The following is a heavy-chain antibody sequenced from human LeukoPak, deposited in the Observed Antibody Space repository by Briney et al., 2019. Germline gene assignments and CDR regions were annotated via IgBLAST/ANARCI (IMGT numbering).Heavy chain of an antibody. V-gene: IGHV3-48*01. J-gene: IGHJ5*02. D-gene: IGHD2-2*01. CDR3: ARDDCSTSSCQKHQNWFDP. CDR1: GFTFSTYG. Sequence: GGSLRLSCVASGFTFSTYGMNWVRQAPGKGLEWVSYISRSITTIYYADSVKGRFTISGDNAENSLYLQMNGLRAEDTAVYYCARDDCSTSSCQKHQNWFDPWGQGTLVTVSS. CDR2: ISRSITTI.